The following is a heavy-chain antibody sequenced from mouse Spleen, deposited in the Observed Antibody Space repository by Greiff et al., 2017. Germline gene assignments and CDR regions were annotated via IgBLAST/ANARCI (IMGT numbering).Heavy chain of an antibody. Sequence: VQLQQSGPVLVKPGASVKMSCKASGYTFTDYYMNWVKQSHGKSLEWIGVINPYNGGTSYNQKFKGKATLTVDKSSSTAYMELNSLTSEDSAVYYCARSHYGSTPGDYWGQGTSVTVSS. CDR3: ARSHYGSTPGDY. J-gene: IGHJ4*01. D-gene: IGHD1-1*01. CDR2: INPYNGGT. V-gene: IGHV1-19*01. CDR1: GYTFTDYY.